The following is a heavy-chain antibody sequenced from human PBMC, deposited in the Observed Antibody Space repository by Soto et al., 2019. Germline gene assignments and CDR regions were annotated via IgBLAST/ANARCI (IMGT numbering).Heavy chain of an antibody. J-gene: IGHJ5*02. V-gene: IGHV2-26*01. CDR2: IFSNDEK. CDR3: ARISGSSGYYNWFDP. CDR1: GISLSNARMG. Sequence: QVTLKESGPVLVKPTETPTLTCTVSGISLSNARMGVSWIRQPPGKALEWLAHIFSNDEKSYSTSLKSRLTISKDTSKSQVVLTMTNMDPVDTATYYCARISGSSGYYNWFDPWGQRTLVTVSS. D-gene: IGHD3-22*01.